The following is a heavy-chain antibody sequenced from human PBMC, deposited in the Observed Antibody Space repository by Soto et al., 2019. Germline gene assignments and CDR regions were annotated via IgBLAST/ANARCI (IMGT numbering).Heavy chain of an antibody. Sequence: SETLSLTCTVSGGSISSYYWSWIRQPPGKGLEWIGYIYYSGSTNYNPSLKSRVTISVDTSKNQFSLKLSSVTAADTAVYYCARDRWVAAAGLDYWGQGTLVTVSS. V-gene: IGHV4-59*01. J-gene: IGHJ4*02. CDR3: ARDRWVAAAGLDY. CDR2: IYYSGST. D-gene: IGHD6-13*01. CDR1: GGSISSYY.